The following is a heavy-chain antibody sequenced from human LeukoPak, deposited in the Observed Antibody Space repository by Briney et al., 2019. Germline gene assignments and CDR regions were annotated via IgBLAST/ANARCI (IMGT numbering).Heavy chain of an antibody. D-gene: IGHD3-22*01. CDR2: IIPIFGTA. CDR1: GGTFSSYA. J-gene: IGHJ4*02. CDR3: ASGDDSSGYYPFDY. V-gene: IGHV1-69*01. Sequence: SVKVSCKASGGTFSSYAISWVRQAPGRGLEWMGGIIPIFGTANYAQKFQGRVTITADESTSTAYMELSSLRSEDTAVYYCASGDDSSGYYPFDYWGQGTLVTVSS.